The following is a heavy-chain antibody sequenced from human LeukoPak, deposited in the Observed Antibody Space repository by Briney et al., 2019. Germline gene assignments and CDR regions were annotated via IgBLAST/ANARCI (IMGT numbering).Heavy chain of an antibody. CDR1: GFTFSSYA. Sequence: GGSLRLSCAASGFTFSSYAMSWVRQAPGKGLEWVSAISGSGGSTYYAGSVKGRFTISRDNSKNTLYLQMNSLRAEDTAVYYCATPYSGSYLPLPPDAFDIWGQGTMVTVSS. V-gene: IGHV3-23*01. CDR2: ISGSGGST. D-gene: IGHD1-26*01. J-gene: IGHJ3*02. CDR3: ATPYSGSYLPLPPDAFDI.